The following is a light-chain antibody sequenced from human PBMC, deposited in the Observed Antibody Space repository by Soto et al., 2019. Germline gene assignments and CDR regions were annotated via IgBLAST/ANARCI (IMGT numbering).Light chain of an antibody. CDR2: DAS. V-gene: IGKV3-20*01. CDR3: QQYGRSAGLFT. J-gene: IGKJ3*01. CDR1: QSVSNTY. Sequence: EIVLTQSPGTLSLSPGERATLSCRASQSVSNTYLVWYQQKPGQAPRLLIYDASSRATGIPDRFSGSGSGTDFTLTISRLEPEDFAVYYCQQYGRSAGLFTFGPGTKVDIK.